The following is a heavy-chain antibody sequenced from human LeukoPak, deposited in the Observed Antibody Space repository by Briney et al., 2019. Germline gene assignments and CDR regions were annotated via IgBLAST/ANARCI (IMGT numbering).Heavy chain of an antibody. Sequence: ASVKVSCKVSGYTLTELSMHWVRQAPGKGLEWMGGFDPEDGETIYAQKFQGRVTMTEDTSTDTAYMELSSLRSEDTAVYYCATDRSTYYYDSSGIPSWGQGTLVTVSS. CDR3: ATDRSTYYYDSSGIPS. V-gene: IGHV1-24*01. D-gene: IGHD3-22*01. J-gene: IGHJ5*02. CDR2: FDPEDGET. CDR1: GYTLTELS.